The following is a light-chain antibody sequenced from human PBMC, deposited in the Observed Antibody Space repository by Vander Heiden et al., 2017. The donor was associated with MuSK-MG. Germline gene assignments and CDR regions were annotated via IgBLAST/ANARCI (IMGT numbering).Light chain of an antibody. J-gene: IGKJ2*01. CDR2: DAS. CDR1: QDISNY. V-gene: IGKV1-33*01. CDR3: QHDYNLPYT. Sequence: DIQMTQSPSSLSASVGDRVTITCQASQDISNYLSWYQQKPGEGPKLLIYDASNLETGVPSRFSGSGSGTDFSLTITAVQSEDVGSYYCQHDYNLPYTFGQGTKVEI.